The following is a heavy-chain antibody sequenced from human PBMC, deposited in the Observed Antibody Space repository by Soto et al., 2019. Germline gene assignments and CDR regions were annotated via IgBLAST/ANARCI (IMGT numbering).Heavy chain of an antibody. Sequence: EVQLVESGGDLVQPGGSLRLSCAASGFIFSNYWMSWVRQAQGKGLEWVANIKPDGSEKYYVDSVKGRFTISRDNAKNSLYLQMNSLKDEDTAMYYCARDGSYWGQGILVTVSS. CDR3: ARDGSY. D-gene: IGHD2-21*01. J-gene: IGHJ4*02. CDR1: GFIFSNYW. CDR2: IKPDGSEK. V-gene: IGHV3-7*04.